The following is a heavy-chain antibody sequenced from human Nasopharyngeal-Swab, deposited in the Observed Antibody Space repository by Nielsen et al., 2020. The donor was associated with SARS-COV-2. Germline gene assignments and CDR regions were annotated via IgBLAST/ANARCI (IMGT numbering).Heavy chain of an antibody. CDR2: INHSGST. V-gene: IGHV4-34*01. CDR1: GGSFSGYY. CDR3: ARGGVLRYFDWLLSPTFDY. Sequence: GSLRLSCAVYGGSFSGYYWSWIRQLPGKGLEWIGEINHSGSTNYNPSLKSRVTISVDTSKNQFSLKLSSVTAANTAVYYCARGGVLRYFDWLLSPTFDYWGQGTLVTVSS. J-gene: IGHJ4*02. D-gene: IGHD3-9*01.